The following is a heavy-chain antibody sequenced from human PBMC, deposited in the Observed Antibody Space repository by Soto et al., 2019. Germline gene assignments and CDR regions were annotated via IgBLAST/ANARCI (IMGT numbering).Heavy chain of an antibody. J-gene: IGHJ6*02. Sequence: ASVKVSCKASGYTFTSYGISWVRQAPGQGLEWMGWISAYNDNTNYAQKFQGRVTMTTDTSTSTAYMELSSLRSEDTAVYYCARPLRGGYYKAYYYYGMDVWGQGTTVTVSS. V-gene: IGHV1-18*01. CDR3: ARPLRGGYYKAYYYYGMDV. D-gene: IGHD3-3*01. CDR2: ISAYNDNT. CDR1: GYTFTSYG.